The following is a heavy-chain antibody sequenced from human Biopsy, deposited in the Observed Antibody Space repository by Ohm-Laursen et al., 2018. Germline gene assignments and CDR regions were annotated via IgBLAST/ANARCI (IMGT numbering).Heavy chain of an antibody. Sequence: SETLSLTWTVSGGSVSDSFHFWSWIRQPPGKGLEWIGDVYYSGTTNYNPSLKSRLTISVDTSKNQFSLNLNSVTAADTAVYFCARDVKRYCSGTSCYSGYFGMDVWGQGTTVTVSS. CDR2: VYYSGTT. CDR1: GGSVSDSFHF. V-gene: IGHV4-61*01. D-gene: IGHD2-2*01. J-gene: IGHJ6*02. CDR3: ARDVKRYCSGTSCYSGYFGMDV.